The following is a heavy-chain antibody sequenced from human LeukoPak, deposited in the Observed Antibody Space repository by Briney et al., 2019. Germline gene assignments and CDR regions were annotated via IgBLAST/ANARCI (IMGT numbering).Heavy chain of an antibody. D-gene: IGHD4-17*01. V-gene: IGHV1-46*01. CDR1: GYTFTSYY. J-gene: IGHJ4*02. CDR3: ARDYGDYDYFDY. Sequence: ASVKVSCKASGYTFTSYYMHWVRQAPGQGLEWMGIINPSGGSTSYAQKFQGRVTMTRDMSTSTVYMELSSLRSEDTAVYYCARDYGDYDYFDYWGQGTLVTASS. CDR2: INPSGGST.